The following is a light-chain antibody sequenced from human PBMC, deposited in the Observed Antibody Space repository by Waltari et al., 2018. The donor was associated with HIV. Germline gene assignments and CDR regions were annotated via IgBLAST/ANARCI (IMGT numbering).Light chain of an antibody. CDR1: QNIGIN. CDR3: QQYNKWPPWT. CDR2: GAS. J-gene: IGKJ1*01. V-gene: IGKV3-15*01. Sequence: ERVMTQSPATLSVSPGERATLSCRASQNIGINLAWYQQKPGQATRLLIYGASTRATGIPARFSGSGSGTEFTRTISSLQSEDFGVYYCQQYNKWPPWTFGQGTKVDVK.